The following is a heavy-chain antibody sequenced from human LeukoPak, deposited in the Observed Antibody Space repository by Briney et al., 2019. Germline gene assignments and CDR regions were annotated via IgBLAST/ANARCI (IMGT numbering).Heavy chain of an antibody. Sequence: PSETLSLTCTVSGRSISSYYWSWIRQPPGKGLEWIGYIYYSGSTSYNPSLKSRVTISVDTSKNQFSLKLNSVTAADTAVNYCARSSEGRYYYDSSGYSYFYYYMDVWGKGTTVTVSS. V-gene: IGHV4-59*01. J-gene: IGHJ6*03. D-gene: IGHD3-22*01. CDR2: IYYSGST. CDR3: ARSSEGRYYYDSSGYSYFYYYMDV. CDR1: GRSISSYY.